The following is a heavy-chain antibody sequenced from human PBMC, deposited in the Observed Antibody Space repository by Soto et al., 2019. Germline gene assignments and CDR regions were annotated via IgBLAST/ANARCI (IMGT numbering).Heavy chain of an antibody. V-gene: IGHV4-59*01. J-gene: IGHJ6*02. Sequence: SETLSLTCTVSGGSISSYYWSWIRQPPGKGLEWIGYIYYSGSTNYNPSLKSRVTISVDTSKNQFSLKLSSVTAADTAVYYCAGTWGIQLWLQKLEYYYGMDVWGQGTTVTVSS. CDR3: AGTWGIQLWLQKLEYYYGMDV. CDR1: GGSISSYY. D-gene: IGHD5-18*01. CDR2: IYYSGST.